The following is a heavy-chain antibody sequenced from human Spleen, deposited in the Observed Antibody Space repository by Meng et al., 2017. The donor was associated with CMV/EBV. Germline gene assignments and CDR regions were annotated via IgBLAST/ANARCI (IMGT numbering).Heavy chain of an antibody. D-gene: IGHD1-26*01. CDR2: IIPIFGTA. CDR1: GGTFRSYA. CDR3: ARYSVVDIVGATDDAFDI. J-gene: IGHJ3*02. Sequence: SVKVSCKDSGGTFRSYAISWVRQAPGQGLEWMGGIIPIFGTANYAQKFQGRVTITTDESTSTAYMELSSLRSEDTAVYYCARYSVVDIVGATDDAFDIWGQGTMVTVSS. V-gene: IGHV1-69*05.